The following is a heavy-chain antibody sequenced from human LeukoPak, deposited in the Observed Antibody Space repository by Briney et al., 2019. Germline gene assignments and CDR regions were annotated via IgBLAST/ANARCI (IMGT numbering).Heavy chain of an antibody. D-gene: IGHD3-22*01. CDR2: IKQDGSEK. CDR1: GLTFSSYA. Sequence: GGSLRLSCAASGLTFSSYAMSWVRQAPGKGLEWVANIKQDGSEKYYVDSVKGRFTISRDNAKNSLYPQMNSLRAADTAVYYCARVWYYYDSSGPDAFDIWGQGTMVTVSS. J-gene: IGHJ3*02. V-gene: IGHV3-7*01. CDR3: ARVWYYYDSSGPDAFDI.